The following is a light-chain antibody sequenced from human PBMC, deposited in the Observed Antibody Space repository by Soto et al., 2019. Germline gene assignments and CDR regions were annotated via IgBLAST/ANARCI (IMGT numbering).Light chain of an antibody. CDR2: DAS. Sequence: DIQFTQSPSFLSASVGDRVTFTCRASQSIRTWLAWYQHNPGQAPKLLIHDASSLASGVSSRFSGSGSGTEFTLTISSLQPDDFATYYCQQYNNFMYTFGQGTKVDIK. V-gene: IGKV1-5*01. CDR1: QSIRTW. J-gene: IGKJ2*01. CDR3: QQYNNFMYT.